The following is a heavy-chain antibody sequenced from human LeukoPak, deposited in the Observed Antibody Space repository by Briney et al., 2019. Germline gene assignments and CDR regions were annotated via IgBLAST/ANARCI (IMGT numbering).Heavy chain of an antibody. J-gene: IGHJ4*02. V-gene: IGHV3-48*01. CDR1: GFTFSSYS. CDR3: AREGYSPY. D-gene: IGHD6-13*01. CDR2: ISSSSSTV. Sequence: GGSLRLSCAASGFTFSSYSMNWVRQAPGKGLEGFSYISSSSSTVYYADSVKGRFTISRDNAENSLYLQMNSLRAEDTAVYYCAREGYSPYWGQGTLVTVSS.